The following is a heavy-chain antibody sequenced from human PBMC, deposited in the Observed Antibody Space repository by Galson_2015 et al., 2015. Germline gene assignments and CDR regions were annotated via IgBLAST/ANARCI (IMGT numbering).Heavy chain of an antibody. Sequence: SLRLSCAASGFTFSDYYMSWIRQAPGKGLEWVSYISSSGDTIYYADSVKGRFTIPRDNAKNSLYLQMNSLRAEDTAVYYCARVGTARIYYFDYWGQGTLVTVSS. CDR3: ARVGTARIYYFDY. J-gene: IGHJ4*02. CDR1: GFTFSDYY. D-gene: IGHD5-18*01. CDR2: ISSSGDTI. V-gene: IGHV3-11*01.